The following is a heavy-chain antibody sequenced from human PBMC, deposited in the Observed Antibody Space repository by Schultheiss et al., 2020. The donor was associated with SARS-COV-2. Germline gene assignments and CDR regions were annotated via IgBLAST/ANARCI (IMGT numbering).Heavy chain of an antibody. D-gene: IGHD3-10*02. J-gene: IGHJ4*02. Sequence: GSLKISCAASGFTFSSYPMHWVRQAPGKGLEWVAVIWYDGSNKYYADSVKGRFSISRDISRNTLYLQMHSLRVEDTAMYYCARDVQGSADYWGQGSLVTVSS. CDR1: GFTFSSYP. CDR2: IWYDGSNK. CDR3: ARDVQGSADY. V-gene: IGHV3-33*08.